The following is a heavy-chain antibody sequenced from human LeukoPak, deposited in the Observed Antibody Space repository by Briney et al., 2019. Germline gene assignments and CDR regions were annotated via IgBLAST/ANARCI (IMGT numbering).Heavy chain of an antibody. J-gene: IGHJ4*02. CDR2: IIPIFGTA. D-gene: IGHD3-10*01. Sequence: ASVKVSCKATGYTFTSYGISWVRQAPGQGLEWMGGIIPIFGTANYAQKFQGRVTITADESTSTAYMELSSLRSEDTAVYYCASWFGESYFDYWGQGTLVTVSS. V-gene: IGHV1-69*13. CDR3: ASWFGESYFDY. CDR1: GYTFTSYG.